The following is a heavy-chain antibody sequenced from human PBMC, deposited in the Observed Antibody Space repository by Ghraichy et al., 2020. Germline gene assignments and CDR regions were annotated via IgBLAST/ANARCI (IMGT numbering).Heavy chain of an antibody. CDR2: IYYSGST. Sequence: SETLYLTCTVSGGSISSGGYYWSWIRQHPGKGLEWIGYIYYSGSTYYNPSLKSRVTISVDTSKNQFSLKLSSVTAADTAVYYCARVGSSGAFDIWGQGTMVTVSS. CDR3: ARVGSSGAFDI. D-gene: IGHD3-22*01. J-gene: IGHJ3*02. V-gene: IGHV4-31*03. CDR1: GGSISSGGYY.